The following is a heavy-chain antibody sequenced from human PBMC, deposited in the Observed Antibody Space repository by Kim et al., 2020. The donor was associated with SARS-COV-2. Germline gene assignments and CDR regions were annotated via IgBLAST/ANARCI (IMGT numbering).Heavy chain of an antibody. CDR1: GFTFSSHW. Sequence: GGSLRLSCGASGFTFSSHWISWVRQAPGKGLEWVAYIKEDGGEIYYVDSVRGRFTISRDNAENSLYLQMNSLRHEDTAVYYCARDRGGRSGMDVWGQGTTVTVCS. CDR2: IKEDGGEI. J-gene: IGHJ6*02. V-gene: IGHV3-7*01. CDR3: ARDRGGRSGMDV.